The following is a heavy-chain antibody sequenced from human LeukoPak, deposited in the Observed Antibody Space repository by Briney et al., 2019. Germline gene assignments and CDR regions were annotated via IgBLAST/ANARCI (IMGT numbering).Heavy chain of an antibody. V-gene: IGHV3-23*01. Sequence: GGSPRLSCAASGFTFSSYAMSWVRQAPGKGLEWVSAISGSGGSTYYADSVKGRFTISRDNSKNTLYLQMNSLRAEDTAVYYCAKGGSSSTKTGDAFDIWGQGAMVTVSS. CDR2: ISGSGGST. J-gene: IGHJ3*02. CDR3: AKGGSSSTKTGDAFDI. D-gene: IGHD2-2*01. CDR1: GFTFSSYA.